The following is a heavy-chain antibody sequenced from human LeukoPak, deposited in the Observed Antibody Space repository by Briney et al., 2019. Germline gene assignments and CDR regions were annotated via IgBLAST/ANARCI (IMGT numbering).Heavy chain of an antibody. D-gene: IGHD6-13*01. V-gene: IGHV3-23*01. CDR2: ISGSGGST. J-gene: IGHJ6*02. Sequence: PGGSLRLSCAASGFTFSSYAMSWVRQAPGKGLEWVSAISGSGGSTSYAQKFQGRVTMTRDTSTSAVYMELSSLRSEDTAVYYCARGYSSSWDYYGTDVWGQGTTVTVSS. CDR1: GFTFSSYA. CDR3: ARGYSSSWDYYGTDV.